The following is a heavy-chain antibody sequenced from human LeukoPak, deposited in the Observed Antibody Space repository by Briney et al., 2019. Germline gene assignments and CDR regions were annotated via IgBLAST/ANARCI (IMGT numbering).Heavy chain of an antibody. CDR1: GGSISSHY. CDR2: IYYSGST. CDR3: ARSRAYYDSSGYQGWFDP. Sequence: SETLSLTCTVPGGSISSHYWSWIRQPPGKGLEWIGYIYYSGSTNYNPSLTSRVTISVDTSKNQFSLKLSSVTAADTAVHYCARSRAYYDSSGYQGWFDPWGQGTLVTVSS. J-gene: IGHJ5*02. D-gene: IGHD3-22*01. V-gene: IGHV4-59*11.